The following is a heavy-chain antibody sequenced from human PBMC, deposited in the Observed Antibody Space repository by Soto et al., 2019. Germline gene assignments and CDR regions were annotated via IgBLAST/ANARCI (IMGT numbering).Heavy chain of an antibody. CDR3: ARHAPPLEY. CDR2: ISAYNGNT. D-gene: IGHD2-8*01. J-gene: IGHJ4*02. CDR1: GYTFTNYG. Sequence: QVQLVQSGAEVKKPGASVKVSCKASGYTFTNYGISWVRQAPGQGLEWMGWISAYNGNTNYAQKLQARATVTTHTTTSTANMQLRSLRSDETAVYYCARHAPPLEYWGQGTLVTVSS. V-gene: IGHV1-18*01.